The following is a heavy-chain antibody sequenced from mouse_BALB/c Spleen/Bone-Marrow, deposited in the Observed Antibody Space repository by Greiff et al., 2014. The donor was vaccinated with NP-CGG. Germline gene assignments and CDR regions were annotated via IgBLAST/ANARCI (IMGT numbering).Heavy chain of an antibody. CDR3: TRYGNSHYYAIDY. D-gene: IGHD1-1*01. Sequence: QVQLQQPGAELVRPGASLKLSCRASGYTFTSYWINWVKQRPGQGLEWIRNIYPSDSYINYNQRFKDKATLTVDKSSSTAYMQLSSPTSEDSAVYYCTRYGNSHYYAIDYWGQGTSVTVSS. CDR1: GYTFTSYW. J-gene: IGHJ4*01. V-gene: IGHV1-69*02. CDR2: IYPSDSYI.